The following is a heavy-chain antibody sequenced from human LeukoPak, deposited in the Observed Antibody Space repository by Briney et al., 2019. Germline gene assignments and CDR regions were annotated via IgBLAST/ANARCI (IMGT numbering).Heavy chain of an antibody. CDR2: INPEGGST. CDR1: GFSFSIHW. CDR3: ARDKMDY. Sequence: GGSLRLSCAASGFSFSIHWMHWVRQAPGKGLVWVSRINPEGGSTNYADSVKGRYTISRDNAKKTLYLQMNSLRAEDTAAYYCARDKMDYWGQGILVTVST. V-gene: IGHV3-74*01. J-gene: IGHJ4*02.